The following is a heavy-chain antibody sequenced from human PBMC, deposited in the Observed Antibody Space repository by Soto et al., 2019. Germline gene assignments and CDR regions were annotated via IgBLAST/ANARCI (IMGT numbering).Heavy chain of an antibody. D-gene: IGHD6-13*01. CDR2: INANSGGT. CDR3: ASGGSSNWPDF. V-gene: IGHV1-2*02. CDR1: GYTFTDYY. J-gene: IGHJ4*02. Sequence: QVQLVQSGAEVKKPGASVKVSCKASGYTFTDYYMHWVRQAPGQGLEWMGWINANSGGTNYPQKFQGRVTMNRDTSISTAYMELSSLRSDDTAVYYCASGGSSNWPDFWGQGTLVTVSS.